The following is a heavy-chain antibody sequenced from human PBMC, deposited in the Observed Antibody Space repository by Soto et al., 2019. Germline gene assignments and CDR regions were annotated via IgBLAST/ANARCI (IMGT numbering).Heavy chain of an antibody. Sequence: GGSLRLSCAASGFTFSSYSMNWVRQAPGKGLEWVSYISSSSSTIYYADSVKGRFTISRDNAKNSLYLQMNSLRAEDTAVYYCARDYTMVRGVFDYWGQGTLVTVSS. CDR2: ISSSSSTI. CDR3: ARDYTMVRGVFDY. V-gene: IGHV3-48*01. D-gene: IGHD3-10*01. J-gene: IGHJ4*02. CDR1: GFTFSSYS.